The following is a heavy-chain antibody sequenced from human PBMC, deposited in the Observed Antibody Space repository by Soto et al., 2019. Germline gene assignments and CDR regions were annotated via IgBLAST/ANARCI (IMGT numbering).Heavy chain of an antibody. Sequence: QVQLQESGPGLVKPSETLSLTCTVSGGSISTYYWIWIRQPPGKGLEWIGYMYYTGSTNYNPSLTSRVTISVDTYKNQSALHLSPVTAADTAVYYSASGRYSAYDSSDYWGQGALVTVSS. J-gene: IGHJ4*02. D-gene: IGHD5-12*01. CDR3: ASGRYSAYDSSDY. CDR1: GGSISTYY. CDR2: MYYTGST. V-gene: IGHV4-59*01.